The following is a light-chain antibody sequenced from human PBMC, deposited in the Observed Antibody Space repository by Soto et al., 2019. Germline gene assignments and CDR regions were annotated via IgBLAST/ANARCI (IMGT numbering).Light chain of an antibody. CDR2: EGS. V-gene: IGLV2-23*01. CDR1: SSDVGSYNL. J-gene: IGLJ1*01. CDR3: CSYAGSYV. Sequence: QSVLTQPASVSGSPGQSITISCTGTSSDVGSYNLASWYQQHPGKAPKLMIYEGSKRPSGVSNRFSGSKSGNTASLTISGLQAEDEADYYCCSYAGSYVFGTGTKVTVL.